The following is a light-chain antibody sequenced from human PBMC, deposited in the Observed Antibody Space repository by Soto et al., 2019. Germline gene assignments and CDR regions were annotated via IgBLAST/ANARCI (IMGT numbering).Light chain of an antibody. Sequence: QSVLTQPPSASGTPGQRVTMSCSGSSSNIGSNTVNWYQQLPGAAPKLLIYSNNQRPSGVPDRFSGSKSGTSASLAISGLKSEDEADYYCAAWDDSLNGFFVFGTGTKVTVL. CDR3: AAWDDSLNGFFV. J-gene: IGLJ1*01. V-gene: IGLV1-44*01. CDR1: SSNIGSNT. CDR2: SNN.